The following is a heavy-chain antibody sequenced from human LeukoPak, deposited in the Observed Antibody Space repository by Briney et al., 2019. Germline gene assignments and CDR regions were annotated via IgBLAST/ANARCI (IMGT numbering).Heavy chain of an antibody. V-gene: IGHV4-34*01. CDR3: AELGSSGYRYFDY. Sequence: KPSETLSLTCAVYGGSFSGYYWSWIRQPPGKGLEWIGEINHSGSTNYNPSLKSRVTISVDTSKNQFSLKLSSVTAADTAVYYCAELGSSGYRYFDYWGQGTLVTVSS. CDR1: GGSFSGYY. D-gene: IGHD3-22*01. CDR2: INHSGST. J-gene: IGHJ4*02.